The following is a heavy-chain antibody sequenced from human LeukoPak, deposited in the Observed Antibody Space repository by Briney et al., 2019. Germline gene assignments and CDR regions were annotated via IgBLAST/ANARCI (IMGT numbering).Heavy chain of an antibody. Sequence: PSGTLSLTCAVSGGSISSSNWGSWVRQSPGQGLEWIGEIYQSGSSNYNPSLKGRVTIGIEKLKKQLCLNLSSGTAGETAFYYCARGVWVEWLQGTVHFDSWGQGILSPSPQ. D-gene: IGHD3-3*01. CDR3: ARGVWVEWLQGTVHFDS. CDR2: IYQSGSS. J-gene: IGHJ4*02. V-gene: IGHV4-4*02. CDR1: GGSISSSNW.